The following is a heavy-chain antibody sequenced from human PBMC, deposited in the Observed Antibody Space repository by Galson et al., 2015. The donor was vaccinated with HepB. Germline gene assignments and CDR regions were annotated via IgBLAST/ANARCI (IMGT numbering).Heavy chain of an antibody. Sequence: SLRLSCAASGFTFSSSAMSWVRQAPGQGLEWVSAISGSGGSTYYADSVKGRFTISRDNSKNTLYLQMNSLRAEDTAVYYCAKLYCSGGSCYSVFIPERFDYWGQGTLVTVSS. D-gene: IGHD2-15*01. J-gene: IGHJ4*02. V-gene: IGHV3-23*01. CDR1: GFTFSSSA. CDR3: AKLYCSGGSCYSVFIPERFDY. CDR2: ISGSGGST.